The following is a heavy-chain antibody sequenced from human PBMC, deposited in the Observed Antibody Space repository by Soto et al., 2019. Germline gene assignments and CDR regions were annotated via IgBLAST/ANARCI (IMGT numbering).Heavy chain of an antibody. CDR2: IYYSGST. D-gene: IGHD3-10*01. V-gene: IGHV4-61*01. CDR3: ARDSNVLLWFGESNNWFDP. J-gene: IGHJ5*02. CDR1: GGSVSSGSYY. Sequence: TLSLTCTVSGGSVSSGSYYWSWIRQPPGKGLEWIGYIYYSGSTNYNPSLKSRVTISVDTSKNQFSLKLSSVTAADTAVYYCARDSNVLLWFGESNNWFDPWGQGTLVTVSS.